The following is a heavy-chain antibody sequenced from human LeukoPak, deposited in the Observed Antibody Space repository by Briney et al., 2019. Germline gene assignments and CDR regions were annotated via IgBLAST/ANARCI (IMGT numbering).Heavy chain of an antibody. CDR1: RFTFSTYA. CDR3: AKSQRNDQQVVQRIDY. CDR2: ISGSGGTT. V-gene: IGHV3-23*01. J-gene: IGHJ4*02. D-gene: IGHD2-2*01. Sequence: PGGSLRLSCTASRFTFSTYAMSWVRQAPGKGLEWVSSISGSGGTTYYTGSVKGRFTISRDNSKNALYLQMSSLRAEDTAVYYCAKSQRNDQQVVQRIDYWGQGTLVTVSS.